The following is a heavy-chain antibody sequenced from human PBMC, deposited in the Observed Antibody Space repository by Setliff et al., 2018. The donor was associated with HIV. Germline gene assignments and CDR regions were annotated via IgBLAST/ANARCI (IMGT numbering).Heavy chain of an antibody. CDR2: IYYSGST. Sequence: SETLSLTCPVSGGSISSGNYYWSWIRQHPGKGLEWIGYIYYSGSTYYNPSLKSRVTMSVDTSKNQSSLKLSSVTAADTAVYYCAREGARHYGSGRYHSWFDPWGQGTQVTVYS. CDR3: AREGARHYGSGRYHSWFDP. CDR1: GGSISSGNYY. V-gene: IGHV4-31*03. J-gene: IGHJ5*02. D-gene: IGHD3-10*01.